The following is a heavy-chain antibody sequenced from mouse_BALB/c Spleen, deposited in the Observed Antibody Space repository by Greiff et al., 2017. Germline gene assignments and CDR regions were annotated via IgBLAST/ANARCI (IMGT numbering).Heavy chain of an antibody. CDR1: GFTFSSFG. J-gene: IGHJ1*01. Sequence: EVQLVESGGGLVQPGGSRKLSCAASGFTFSSFGMHWVRQAPEKGLEWVAYISSGSSTIYYADTVKGRFTISRDNPKNTLFLQMTSLRSEDTAMYYCARSNYDLYWYFDVWGAGTTVTVSS. CDR3: ARSNYDLYWYFDV. V-gene: IGHV5-17*02. CDR2: ISSGSSTI. D-gene: IGHD2-4*01.